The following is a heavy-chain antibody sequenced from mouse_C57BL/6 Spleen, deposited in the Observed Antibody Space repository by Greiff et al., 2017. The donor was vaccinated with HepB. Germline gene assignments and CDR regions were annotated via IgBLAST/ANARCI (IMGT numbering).Heavy chain of an antibody. V-gene: IGHV1-42*01. CDR3: ARSVYYYGSSYPGGAMDY. CDR2: INPSTGGT. D-gene: IGHD1-1*01. CDR1: GYSFTGYY. Sequence: VQLQQSGPELVKPGASVKISCKASGYSFTGYYMNWVKQSPEKSLEWIGEINPSTGGTTYNQKFKAKATLTVDKSSSTAYMQLKSLTSEDSAVYYCARSVYYYGSSYPGGAMDYWGQGTSVTVSS. J-gene: IGHJ4*01.